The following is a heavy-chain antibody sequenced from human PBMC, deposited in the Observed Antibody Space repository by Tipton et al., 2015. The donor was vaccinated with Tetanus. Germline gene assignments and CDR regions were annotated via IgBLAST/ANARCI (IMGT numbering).Heavy chain of an antibody. Sequence: TLSLTCTVSGGSISSYYWSWIRQPAGKGLEWIGRIYTSGSTNYNPSLKSRVTMSVDTSKNQFSLKLSSVTAADTAVYYCARSGSITLKHNWFDPWGQGTLVTVSS. D-gene: IGHD3-10*01. CDR3: ARSGSITLKHNWFDP. CDR2: IYTSGST. CDR1: GGSISSYY. J-gene: IGHJ5*02. V-gene: IGHV4-4*07.